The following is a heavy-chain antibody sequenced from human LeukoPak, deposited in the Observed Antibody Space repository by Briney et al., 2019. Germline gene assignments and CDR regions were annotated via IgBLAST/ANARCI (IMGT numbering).Heavy chain of an antibody. Sequence: GGSLRLSCAASGFTFSSYWMSWVRQAPGKGLEWVANIRQDGSVQNYVDSVKGRFTISRDNPKNSVYLQMSRLRAEDTAVYYCLVTTRSRGFDYWGQGTLVTVSS. V-gene: IGHV3-7*01. J-gene: IGHJ4*02. CDR1: GFTFSSYW. CDR2: IRQDGSVQ. CDR3: LVTTRSRGFDY. D-gene: IGHD1/OR15-1a*01.